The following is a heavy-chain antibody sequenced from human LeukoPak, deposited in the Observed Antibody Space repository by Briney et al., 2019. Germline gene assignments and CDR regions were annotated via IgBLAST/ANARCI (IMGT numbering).Heavy chain of an antibody. D-gene: IGHD3-22*01. CDR1: GGSISSSSYY. V-gene: IGHV4-39*07. CDR2: IYYSGGT. CDR3: ATRDATYYYDQLGVAFDI. Sequence: SETLSLTCTVSGGSISSSSYYWGWIRQPPGKGLEWIGSIYYSGGTYYNPSLKSRVTISVDTSKNQFSLKLSSVTAADTAVYYCATRDATYYYDQLGVAFDIWGQGTMVTVSS. J-gene: IGHJ3*02.